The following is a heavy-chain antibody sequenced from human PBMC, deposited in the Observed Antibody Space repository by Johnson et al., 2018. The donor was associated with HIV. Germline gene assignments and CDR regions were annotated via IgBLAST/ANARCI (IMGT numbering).Heavy chain of an antibody. J-gene: IGHJ3*02. V-gene: IGHV3-13*01. D-gene: IGHD3-22*01. Sequence: VQLVESGGGLVPPGGSLRLSCAASGFTFSSYDMHWVRQATGKGLEWVSAIGTAGDTYYPGSVKGRFTISRENAKNTLYLQMNSLRAEDTAVYYCAKGMYYYDSSGYYLDAFDIWGQGTMVTVSS. CDR3: AKGMYYYDSSGYYLDAFDI. CDR1: GFTFSSYD. CDR2: IGTAGDT.